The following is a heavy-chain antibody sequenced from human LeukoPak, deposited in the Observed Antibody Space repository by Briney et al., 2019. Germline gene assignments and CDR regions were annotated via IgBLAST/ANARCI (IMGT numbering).Heavy chain of an antibody. D-gene: IGHD6-6*01. V-gene: IGHV1-46*01. CDR2: INPSGGST. J-gene: IGHJ4*02. CDR1: GYTFTSYY. Sequence: ASVKVSCKASGYTFTSYYMHWVRQAPGQGLEWMGIINPSGGSTSYAQKFQGRVTMTRDTSTSTVYMELSSLRSEDTAVYYCARGTPLVAVRPDLGYWGQGTLVTVSS. CDR3: ARGTPLVAVRPDLGY.